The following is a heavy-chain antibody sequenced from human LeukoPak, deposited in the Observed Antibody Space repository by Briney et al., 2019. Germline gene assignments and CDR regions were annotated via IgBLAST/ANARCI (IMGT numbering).Heavy chain of an antibody. D-gene: IGHD3-16*01. J-gene: IGHJ5*02. CDR2: IYYSGST. CDR1: GGSISSYY. Sequence: SETLSLTCTVSGGSISSYYWSWIRQPPGKGLEWIGYIYYSGSTNYNPSLKSRVTISVDTSKNQFSLKLSSVTAADTAVYYCAREGYDYVWGTPRYNWFDPWGQGTLVTVSS. CDR3: AREGYDYVWGTPRYNWFDP. V-gene: IGHV4-59*12.